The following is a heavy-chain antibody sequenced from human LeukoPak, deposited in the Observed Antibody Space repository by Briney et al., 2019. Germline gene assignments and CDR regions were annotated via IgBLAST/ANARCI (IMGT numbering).Heavy chain of an antibody. V-gene: IGHV4-39*07. D-gene: IGHD6-6*01. CDR1: GGSISSSSYY. Sequence: PSEALSLTCTVSGGSISSSSYYWGWIRQPPGKGLEWIGEINHSGSTNYNPSLKSRVTISVDTSKNQFSLKLSSVTAADTAVYYCARGSSSPWGGYYYYGMDVWGQGTTVTVSS. CDR2: INHSGST. J-gene: IGHJ6*02. CDR3: ARGSSSPWGGYYYYGMDV.